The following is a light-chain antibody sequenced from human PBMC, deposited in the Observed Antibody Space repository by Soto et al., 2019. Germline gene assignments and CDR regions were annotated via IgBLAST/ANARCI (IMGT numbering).Light chain of an antibody. Sequence: QSVLTQPPSASGSPGQSVTISCTGTSSDVGGSTYVSWYQQHPGKAPKLMIYEVSKRPSGVPDRFSGSKSGNTASLTVSGLQAEDEADYYCSSYAGSSNMIFGGGTNVTVL. CDR1: SSDVGGSTY. CDR2: EVS. CDR3: SSYAGSSNMI. V-gene: IGLV2-8*01. J-gene: IGLJ2*01.